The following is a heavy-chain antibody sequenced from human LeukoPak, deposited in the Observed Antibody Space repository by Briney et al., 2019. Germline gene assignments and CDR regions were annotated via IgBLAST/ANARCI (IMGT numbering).Heavy chain of an antibody. CDR1: GFTFSSYS. CDR3: ASRYSSGWYFIY. J-gene: IGHJ4*02. D-gene: IGHD6-19*01. CDR2: ISSSSSYI. Sequence: GGSLRLSCAASGFTFSSYSMNWVRQPPGKGLEWVSSISSSSSYIYYADSVKGRFTISRDNAKNSLYLQMNSLRAEDTAVYYCASRYSSGWYFIYWGQGTLVTVSS. V-gene: IGHV3-21*01.